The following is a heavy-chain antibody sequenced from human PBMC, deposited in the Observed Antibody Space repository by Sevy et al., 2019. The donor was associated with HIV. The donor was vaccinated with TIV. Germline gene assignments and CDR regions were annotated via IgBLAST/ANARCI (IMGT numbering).Heavy chain of an antibody. Sequence: ASVKVSCKASGFTFTSSAMQWVRQARGQRLEWIGWIVVGSGNTNYAQKFQERGTITRDMSTSTAYMELSSLRSEDTAVYYCAPDPRQQLAHYYYGMDVWGQGTTVTFSS. CDR1: GFTFTSSA. V-gene: IGHV1-58*02. D-gene: IGHD6-13*01. CDR3: APDPRQQLAHYYYGMDV. CDR2: IVVGSGNT. J-gene: IGHJ6*02.